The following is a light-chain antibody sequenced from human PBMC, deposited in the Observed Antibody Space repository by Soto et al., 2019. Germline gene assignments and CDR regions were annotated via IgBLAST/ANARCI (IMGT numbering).Light chain of an antibody. CDR2: GAS. J-gene: IGKJ1*01. CDR1: QIFGSNY. V-gene: IGKV3-20*01. CDR3: QQYGGSVQT. Sequence: EIVLTQFPGTLSLSPGERATLSCRASQIFGSNYLAWYQQRPGQPPNLLIFGASHRAPDIPDRFSGSGSGTDFTLTISRLEPEDFAVYYCQQYGGSVQTFGQGTKVDIK.